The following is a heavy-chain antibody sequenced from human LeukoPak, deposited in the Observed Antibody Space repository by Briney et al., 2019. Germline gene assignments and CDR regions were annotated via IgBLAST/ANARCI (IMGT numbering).Heavy chain of an antibody. D-gene: IGHD2/OR15-2a*01. CDR2: INHSGST. J-gene: IGHJ6*03. Sequence: SETLSLTCAVSGYSISSGYYWSWIRQPPGKGLEWIGEINHSGSTNYNPSLKSRVTISVDTSKNQFSLKLSSVTAADTAVYYCASLSMAHWYYYYYMDVWGKGTTVTVSS. V-gene: IGHV4-34*01. CDR1: GYSISSGYY. CDR3: ASLSMAHWYYYYYMDV.